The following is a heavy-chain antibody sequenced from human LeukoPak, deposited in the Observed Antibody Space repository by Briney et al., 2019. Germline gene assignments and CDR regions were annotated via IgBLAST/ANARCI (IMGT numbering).Heavy chain of an antibody. CDR2: INPNSGGT. Sequence: ASVKVSCKASGYTFTGYYMHWVRQAPGQGLEWMGWINPNSGGTNYAQKFQGRVTMTRNTSISTAYMELSSLRSEDTAVYYCAGELNDYGDYWGDPWGQGTLVTVSS. D-gene: IGHD4-17*01. CDR3: AGELNDYGDYWGDP. CDR1: GYTFTGYY. V-gene: IGHV1-2*02. J-gene: IGHJ5*02.